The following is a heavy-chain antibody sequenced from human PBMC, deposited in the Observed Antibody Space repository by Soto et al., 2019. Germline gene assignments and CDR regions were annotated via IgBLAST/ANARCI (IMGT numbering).Heavy chain of an antibody. CDR2: MNPNSGNT. V-gene: IGHV1-8*02. CDR1: GYTFNNYD. D-gene: IGHD3-10*01. CDR3: TRAYGAETFDF. Sequence: GASVKVSCKASGYTFNNYDIHWVRQAPGHGLEWMGWMNPNSGNTGYAQNFRGRVTMTRNTAIGTAYMELSSLRSDDTATYYCTRAYGAETFDFWGQGTRVTVSS. J-gene: IGHJ5*01.